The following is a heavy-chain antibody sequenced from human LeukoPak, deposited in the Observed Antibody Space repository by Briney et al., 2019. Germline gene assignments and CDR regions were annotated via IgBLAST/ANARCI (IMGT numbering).Heavy chain of an antibody. CDR3: ARPLRGPDYADFYFDY. CDR1: GYSFTAYW. J-gene: IGHJ4*02. CDR2: IYPDDSDT. D-gene: IGHD4-17*01. V-gene: IGHV5-51*01. Sequence: GESLKISCQGSGYSFTAYWIGWVRQMPGKGLEWMGVIYPDDSDTRYSPSFQGQVTISADKSITTAYLQWSSLKASDTAMYYCARPLRGPDYADFYFDYWGQGTLVTVSS.